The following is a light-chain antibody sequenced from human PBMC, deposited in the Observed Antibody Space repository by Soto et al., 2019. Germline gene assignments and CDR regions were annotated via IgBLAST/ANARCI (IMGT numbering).Light chain of an antibody. J-gene: IGLJ1*01. V-gene: IGLV2-14*01. CDR1: SSDVGGYNY. Sequence: SVLTQPASVSGAPGQSITISCTGTSSDVGGYNYVSWYQQHPGKAPKLMIYEVSKRPSGVSNRFSGSKSGNTASLTISGLQAEDEADYYCSSYTISSTHYVFGTGTKVTVL. CDR3: SSYTISSTHYV. CDR2: EVS.